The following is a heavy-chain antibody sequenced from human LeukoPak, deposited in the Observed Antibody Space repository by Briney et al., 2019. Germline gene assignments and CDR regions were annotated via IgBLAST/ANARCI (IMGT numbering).Heavy chain of an antibody. CDR2: IYYSGRT. D-gene: IGHD4/OR15-4a*01. CDR1: GGSISSYY. J-gene: IGHJ6*03. Sequence: SETLSLTCTVSGGSISSYYWSWIRQPPGKGLEWIGCIYYSGRTNYNPTLKSRVTISVDTSKNQFSLKVNSVTAADTAVYYCARAPGNDYYPYYYMDVWGKGTTVTVSS. V-gene: IGHV4-59*01. CDR3: ARAPGNDYYPYYYMDV.